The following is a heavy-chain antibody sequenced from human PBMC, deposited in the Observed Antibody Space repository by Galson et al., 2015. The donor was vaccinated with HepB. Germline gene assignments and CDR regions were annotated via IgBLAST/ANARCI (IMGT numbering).Heavy chain of an antibody. D-gene: IGHD3-22*01. J-gene: IGHJ6*02. CDR1: GYTFTSYG. CDR2: ISAYAGNT. CDR3: AREDSSGYYLNSYYYGMDV. Sequence: SCKASGYTFTSYGISWVRQAPGQGLEWMGWISAYAGNTSYAQKLQGRVTMTTDTSTSTAYMELRSLRSDDTAVYYCAREDSSGYYLNSYYYGMDVWGQGTTVTVSS. V-gene: IGHV1-18*04.